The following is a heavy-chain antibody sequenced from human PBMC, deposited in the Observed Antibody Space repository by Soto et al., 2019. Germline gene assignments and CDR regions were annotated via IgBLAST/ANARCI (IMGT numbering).Heavy chain of an antibody. J-gene: IGHJ3*02. Sequence: QVQLVQSGAEVKKPGSSVKVSCKASGGSFSSYAISWVRQAPVQGLEWMGGIIPIFGTATYAQKFQGRVTILAAKSRSKAYMELSSWRSEDRAVYYCARAGLVAGKHGFDIWGQGTLVTVSS. CDR1: GGSFSSYA. D-gene: IGHD6-19*01. CDR2: IIPIFGTA. V-gene: IGHV1-69*06. CDR3: ARAGLVAGKHGFDI.